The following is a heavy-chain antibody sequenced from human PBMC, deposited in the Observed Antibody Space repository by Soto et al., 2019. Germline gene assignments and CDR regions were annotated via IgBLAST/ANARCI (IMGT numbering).Heavy chain of an antibody. CDR1: GYTFTSYD. D-gene: IGHD3-10*01. J-gene: IGHJ3*02. Sequence: QVQLGQSGAEVKKSGASEKVSCKASGYTFTSYDINWVRQATGQGLEWMGWMNPNSGNTGYAQKFQGRVTMTRNTSISTAYMELSSLRSEDTAVYYCARGINYYDSGDDAFDIWGQGTMVTVSS. CDR3: ARGINYYDSGDDAFDI. CDR2: MNPNSGNT. V-gene: IGHV1-8*01.